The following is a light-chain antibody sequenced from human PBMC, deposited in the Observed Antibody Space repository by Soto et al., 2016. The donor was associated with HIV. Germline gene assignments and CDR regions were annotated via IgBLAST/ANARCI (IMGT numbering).Light chain of an antibody. V-gene: IGLV3-1*01. CDR1: KLGHKY. Sequence: SYELTQPPSVSVSPGQTASITCSGDKLGHKYACWYQQKPGQSPVLVIYQDNKRPSGIPERFSGSNSGNTATLTISGTQAMDEADYYCQAWDEQHSFGWFGGGTEADR. CDR2: QDN. CDR3: QAWDEQHSFGW. J-gene: IGLJ3*02.